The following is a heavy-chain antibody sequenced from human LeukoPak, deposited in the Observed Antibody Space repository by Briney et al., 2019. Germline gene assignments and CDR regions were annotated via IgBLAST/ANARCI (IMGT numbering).Heavy chain of an antibody. CDR1: GFTFSSYS. CDR3: ARLYCSGGSCPPGFGP. V-gene: IGHV3-21*01. CDR2: ISSSSSYI. D-gene: IGHD2-15*01. Sequence: GGSLRLSCAASGFTFSSYSMNWVRQAPGKGLEWVSSISSSSSYIYYADSVKGRFTISRDNAKNSLYLQMNSLRAEDTAVYYCARLYCSGGSCPPGFGPWGQGTLVTVSS. J-gene: IGHJ5*02.